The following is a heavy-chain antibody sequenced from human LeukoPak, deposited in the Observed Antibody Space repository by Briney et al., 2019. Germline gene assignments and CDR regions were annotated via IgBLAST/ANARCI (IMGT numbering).Heavy chain of an antibody. CDR2: ISGSGGST. J-gene: IGHJ4*02. CDR1: GFTFSSYA. Sequence: GGSLRLSCAASGFTFSSYAMSWVRQAPGKGLEWVSTISGSGGSTYYADSVKGRFTFSRDNSKNTVYLQMNSLRAEDTAVYCCAKDAYYDSSGYTLRWGQGTLVTVSS. D-gene: IGHD3-22*01. CDR3: AKDAYYDSSGYTLR. V-gene: IGHV3-23*01.